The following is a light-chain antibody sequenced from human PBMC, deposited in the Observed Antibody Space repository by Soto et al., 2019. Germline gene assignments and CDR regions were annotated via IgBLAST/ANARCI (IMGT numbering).Light chain of an antibody. CDR3: SSYTSSSTPL. CDR1: SSDVGGYNY. J-gene: IGLJ2*01. V-gene: IGLV2-14*01. Sequence: QSVLTQPASVSGSPGQSITISCTGTSSDVGGYNYVSWYQQHPGKAPKLMIYEVSNRPSGVSNRFSGSKSGNTASLTISGLQADDEADYYCSSYTSSSTPLFGGGTQLTVL. CDR2: EVS.